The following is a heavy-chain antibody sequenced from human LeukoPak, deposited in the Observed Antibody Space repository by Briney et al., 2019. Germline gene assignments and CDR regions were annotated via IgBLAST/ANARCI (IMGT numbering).Heavy chain of an antibody. D-gene: IGHD1-26*01. J-gene: IGHJ6*02. Sequence: GGSLRLSCAASGFTFSSYGMHWVRQAPGKGLEWVAVIWYDGSNKYYADSVKGRFTISRDNSKNTLHLQMNSLRAEDTAVYYCARDILGSRNYYYYGMDVWGQGTTVTVPS. CDR2: IWYDGSNK. CDR1: GFTFSSYG. V-gene: IGHV3-33*01. CDR3: ARDILGSRNYYYYGMDV.